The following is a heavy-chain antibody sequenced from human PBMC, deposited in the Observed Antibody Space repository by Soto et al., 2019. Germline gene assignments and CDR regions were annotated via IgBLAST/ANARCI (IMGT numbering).Heavy chain of an antibody. J-gene: IGHJ5*02. CDR1: GGRFCSYT. CDR3: ARSGYDYYNWFDP. D-gene: IGHD5-12*01. CDR2: IIPILGIA. Sequence: SVEISCTASGGRFCSYTISWARQATGQGLEWMGRIIPILGIANYAQKFQGRVTITADKSTSTAYMELSSLRSEDTAVYYCARSGYDYYNWFDPWGQGTLVTVSS. V-gene: IGHV1-69*02.